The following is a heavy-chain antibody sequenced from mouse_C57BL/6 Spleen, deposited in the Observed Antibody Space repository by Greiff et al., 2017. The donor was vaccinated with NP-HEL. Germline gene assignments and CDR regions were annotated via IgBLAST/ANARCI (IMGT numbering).Heavy chain of an antibody. V-gene: IGHV1-80*01. CDR2: IYPGDGDT. J-gene: IGHJ4*01. CDR3: ARSTMVTTHAMDY. Sequence: VQLQQSGAELVKPGASVKISCKASGYAFSSYWMNWVKQRPGKGLEWIGQIYPGDGDTNYNGKFKGKATLTADKSSSTAYMQLSSLTSEDSAVYFCARSTMVTTHAMDYWGQGTSVTVSS. D-gene: IGHD2-2*01. CDR1: GYAFSSYW.